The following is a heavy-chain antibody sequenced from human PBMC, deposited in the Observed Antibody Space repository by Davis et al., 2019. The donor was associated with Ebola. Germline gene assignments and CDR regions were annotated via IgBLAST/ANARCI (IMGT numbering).Heavy chain of an antibody. CDR1: GFTFSTAW. CDR2: IKSKTDGGTT. D-gene: IGHD2-8*02. V-gene: IGHV3-15*01. J-gene: IGHJ4*02. CDR3: ARDYACTGGVCYQFDY. Sequence: PGGSLRLSCAASGFTFSTAWMSWVRQAPGKGLEWVGRIKSKTDGGTTDYAAPVKGRFTISRDDSKNTLYLQMNSLKTEDTAVYYCARDYACTGGVCYQFDYWGQGTLVTVSS.